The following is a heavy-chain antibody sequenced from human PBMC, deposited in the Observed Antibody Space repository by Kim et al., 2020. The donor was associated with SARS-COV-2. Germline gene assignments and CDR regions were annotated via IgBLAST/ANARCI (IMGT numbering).Heavy chain of an antibody. CDR3: ARVNILTGYYDYYYYYGMDV. V-gene: IGHV3-48*02. J-gene: IGHJ6*02. D-gene: IGHD3-9*01. CDR2: ISSSSSTI. Sequence: GGSLRRSCAASGFTFSSYSMNWVRQAPGKGLEWVSYISSSSSTIYYADSVKGRFTISRDNAKNSLYLQMNSLRDEDTAVYYCARVNILTGYYDYYYYYGMDVWGQGTTVTVSS. CDR1: GFTFSSYS.